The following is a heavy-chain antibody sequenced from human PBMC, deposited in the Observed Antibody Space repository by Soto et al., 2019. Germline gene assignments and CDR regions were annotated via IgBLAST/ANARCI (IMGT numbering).Heavy chain of an antibody. CDR3: AKDATESSSWSEYFDF. J-gene: IGHJ4*02. CDR1: GFTFSRYA. CDR2: ISGDASTT. V-gene: IGHV3-23*01. Sequence: GGSLRLSCAASGFTFSRYAVSWVRQAPGKGLEWVSGISGDASTTYYADSVKGRFTISRDNSKNANTLYLQMNSLRAEDTALHYCAKDATESSSWSEYFDFWGQGTLVTVSS. D-gene: IGHD6-13*01.